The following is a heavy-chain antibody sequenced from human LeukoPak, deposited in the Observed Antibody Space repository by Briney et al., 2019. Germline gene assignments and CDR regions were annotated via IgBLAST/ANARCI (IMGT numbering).Heavy chain of an antibody. CDR3: ASGVLMVYVDAFDI. CDR2: IKQDGSEK. D-gene: IGHD2-8*01. CDR1: GFAFSSYR. Sequence: QTGGSLRLSCATSGFAFSSYRMSWVRQAPGKGLEWVANIKQDGSEKYYVDSVKGRFTISRDNAKNSLYLQMNSLRAEDTAVYYCASGVLMVYVDAFDIWGQGTMVTVSS. J-gene: IGHJ3*02. V-gene: IGHV3-7*01.